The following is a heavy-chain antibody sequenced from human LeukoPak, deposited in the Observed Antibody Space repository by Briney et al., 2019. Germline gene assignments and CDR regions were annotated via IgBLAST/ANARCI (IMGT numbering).Heavy chain of an antibody. CDR3: ARPTTVAYGGMSD. D-gene: IGHD1-14*01. CDR1: GFTFSSYS. V-gene: IGHV3-21*01. Sequence: GGSLRLSCAASGFTFSSYSMNWVRQAPGKGLEWVSSISSSSDYIFYADSVKGRFSISRDNADNSLYLQMNSLRAEDTAVYYCARPTTVAYGGMSDWGQGNLVTVSS. J-gene: IGHJ4*02. CDR2: ISSSSDYI.